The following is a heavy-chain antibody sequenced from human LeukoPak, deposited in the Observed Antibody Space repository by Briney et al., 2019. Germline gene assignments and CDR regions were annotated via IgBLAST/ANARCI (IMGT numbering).Heavy chain of an antibody. CDR3: ARDYYDILTGYYPFDY. Sequence: ASVKVSCKASGYTFTSYGISWVRQAPGQGLEWMGWISAYNGNTNYAQKLQGRVTVTTDTSTSTAYMELRSLRSDDTAVYYCARDYYDILTGYYPFDYWGQGTLVTVSS. CDR2: ISAYNGNT. V-gene: IGHV1-18*01. D-gene: IGHD3-9*01. CDR1: GYTFTSYG. J-gene: IGHJ4*02.